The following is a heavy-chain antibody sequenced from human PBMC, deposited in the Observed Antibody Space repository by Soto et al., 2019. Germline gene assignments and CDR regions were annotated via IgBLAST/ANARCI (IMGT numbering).Heavy chain of an antibody. D-gene: IGHD6-13*01. Sequence: GGSLRLSCAASGFTFSSYSMNWVRQAPGKGLEWVSSISSSSSYIYYADSVKGRFTISRDNAKNSLYLQMNSLRAEDTAVYYCATYMEIAAAQLDYWGQGTLVTVSS. CDR1: GFTFSSYS. CDR2: ISSSSSYI. V-gene: IGHV3-21*01. J-gene: IGHJ4*02. CDR3: ATYMEIAAAQLDY.